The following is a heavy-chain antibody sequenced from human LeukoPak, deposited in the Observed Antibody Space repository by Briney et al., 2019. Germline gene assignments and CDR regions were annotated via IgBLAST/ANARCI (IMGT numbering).Heavy chain of an antibody. Sequence: PGGSLRLSCAASGFTFSSYGMHWVRQAPGKGLEWVAFIRYDGSNKYYADSVKGRFTISRDNSKNTLYLQMNSLRAEDTAVYYCAKDLGGLRDAFDIWGQGTMVTVSS. CDR3: AKDLGGLRDAFDI. CDR1: GFTFSSYG. V-gene: IGHV3-30*02. CDR2: IRYDGSNK. J-gene: IGHJ3*02. D-gene: IGHD3-16*01.